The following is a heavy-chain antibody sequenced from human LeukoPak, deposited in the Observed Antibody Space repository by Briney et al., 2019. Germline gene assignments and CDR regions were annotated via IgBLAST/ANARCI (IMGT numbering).Heavy chain of an antibody. Sequence: GGSPRLAWAAAGFTFSNYGMRWVRQAPGKGLQWVAFIWYDGSKTYYADSVKGRFTISRDNSSNTFYLQMSSLQAEDTVVYYCARDRNYGSDNYYYYYYMDVWGKGTTVTVSS. CDR1: GFTFSNYG. V-gene: IGHV3-33*01. D-gene: IGHD3-10*01. CDR2: IWYDGSKT. J-gene: IGHJ6*03. CDR3: ARDRNYGSDNYYYYYYMDV.